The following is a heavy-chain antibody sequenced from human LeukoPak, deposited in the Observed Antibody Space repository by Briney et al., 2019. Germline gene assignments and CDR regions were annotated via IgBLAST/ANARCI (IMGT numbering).Heavy chain of an antibody. CDR3: AREGGSYYPHYYFDY. CDR1: GGSISSYY. V-gene: IGHV4-59*01. J-gene: IGHJ4*02. D-gene: IGHD1-26*01. CDR2: IYYSGST. Sequence: SETLSLTCTVSGGSISSYYWSWTRQPPGKGLEWIGYIYYSGSTNYNPSLKSRVTISVDTSKNQFSLKLRSVTAADTAVYYCAREGGSYYPHYYFDYWGQGTLVTVSS.